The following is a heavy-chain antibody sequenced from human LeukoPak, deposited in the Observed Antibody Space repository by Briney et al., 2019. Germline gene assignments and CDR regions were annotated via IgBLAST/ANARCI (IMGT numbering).Heavy chain of an antibody. D-gene: IGHD3-10*01. J-gene: IGHJ5*02. CDR1: GGSISSSSYY. V-gene: IGHV4-39*07. Sequence: SETLSLTCTVSGGSISSSSYYWGWIRQPPGKGLEWIGSIYYSGSTYYNPSLKSRVTMSVDTSKNQFSLKLSSVTAADTAVYYCARDRLLWFGESPTRWFDPWGQGTLVTVSS. CDR3: ARDRLLWFGESPTRWFDP. CDR2: IYYSGST.